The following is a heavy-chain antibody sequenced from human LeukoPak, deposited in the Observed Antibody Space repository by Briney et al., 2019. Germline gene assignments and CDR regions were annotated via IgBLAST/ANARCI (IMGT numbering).Heavy chain of an antibody. D-gene: IGHD1/OR15-1a*01. CDR1: GFTFSSYG. CDR3: AKGPRALEHYTHLFDY. Sequence: PGGSLRLSCAASGFTFSSYGMSWVRQAPGKGLEWVSAITGIGDNTNYADSVKGRFTISRDNSKNTLYLQMNSLRAEDTAICYCAKGPRALEHYTHLFDYWGQGTLVTVSS. V-gene: IGHV3-23*01. CDR2: ITGIGDNT. J-gene: IGHJ4*02.